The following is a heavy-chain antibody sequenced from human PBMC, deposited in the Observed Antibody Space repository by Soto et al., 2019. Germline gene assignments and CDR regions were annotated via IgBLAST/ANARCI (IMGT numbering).Heavy chain of an antibody. CDR2: INPNSGGT. Sequence: VASVKVSCKASGYTFTGYYMHWVRQAPGQGLEWMGWINPNSGGTNYAQKFQGRVTMTRDTSISTAYMELSRLRSDDTAVYYCARTGYCSGGSCYFVEYFQHWGQGTLVTVSS. CDR3: ARTGYCSGGSCYFVEYFQH. V-gene: IGHV1-2*02. D-gene: IGHD2-15*01. CDR1: GYTFTGYY. J-gene: IGHJ1*01.